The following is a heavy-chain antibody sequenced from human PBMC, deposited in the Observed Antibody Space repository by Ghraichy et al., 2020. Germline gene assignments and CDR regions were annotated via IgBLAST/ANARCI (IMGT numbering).Heavy chain of an antibody. D-gene: IGHD3-10*01. CDR3: ARPRSDGSGSSYNWFDP. CDR2: IYYSGST. CDR1: GGSISSSSYY. V-gene: IGHV4-39*01. J-gene: IGHJ5*02. Sequence: SETLSLTCTVSGGSISSSSYYWGWIRQPPGKGLEWIGSIYYSGSTYYNPSLKSRVTISVDTSKNQFSLKLSSVTAADTAVYYCARPRSDGSGSSYNWFDPWGQGTLVTVSS.